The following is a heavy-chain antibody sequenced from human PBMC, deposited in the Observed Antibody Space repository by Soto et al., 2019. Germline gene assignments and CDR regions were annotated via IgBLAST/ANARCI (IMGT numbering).Heavy chain of an antibody. D-gene: IGHD1-26*01. CDR2: INGGNGNT. CDR3: ARDDSGFSGSHYIDYFNY. J-gene: IGHJ4*02. V-gene: IGHV1-3*01. Sequence: GASVKVSCKASGNTVPNYAIHWVRQAPGQRLEWMGWINGGNGNTYYSEHFRGRVTFTRDTSAGTVYMQLSSLTSEDTAVYYCARDDSGFSGSHYIDYFNYWSQGALVTVSS. CDR1: GNTVPNYA.